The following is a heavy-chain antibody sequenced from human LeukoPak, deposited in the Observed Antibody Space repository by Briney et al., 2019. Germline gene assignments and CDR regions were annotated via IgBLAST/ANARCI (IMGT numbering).Heavy chain of an antibody. CDR1: GFTFSDYY. J-gene: IGHJ4*02. Sequence: PGGSLRLSCAASGFTFSDYYMSWIRLAPGKGLEWVSYISSSSSYTNYADSVKGRFTISRDNAKNSLYLQMNSLRAEDTAVYYCARVRYSSSWAWEFDYWGQGTLVTVSS. D-gene: IGHD6-13*01. CDR2: ISSSSSYT. V-gene: IGHV3-11*06. CDR3: ARVRYSSSWAWEFDY.